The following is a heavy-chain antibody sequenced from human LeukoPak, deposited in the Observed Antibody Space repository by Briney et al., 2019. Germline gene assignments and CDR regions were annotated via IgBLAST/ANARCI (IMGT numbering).Heavy chain of an antibody. D-gene: IGHD3-16*01. CDR2: IYYSGST. V-gene: IGHV4-31*03. J-gene: IGHJ3*02. CDR1: GGSISSGGYY. Sequence: SQTLSLTCTVSGGSISSGGYYWSWIRQPPGKGLEWIGYIYYSGSTYYSPSLKSRVTISVDTSKNQFSLKLSSVTAADTAVYYCARDLGNAFDIWGQGTMVTVSS. CDR3: ARDLGNAFDI.